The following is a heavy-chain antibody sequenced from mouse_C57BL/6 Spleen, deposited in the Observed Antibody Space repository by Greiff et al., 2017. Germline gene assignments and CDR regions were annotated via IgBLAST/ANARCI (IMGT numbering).Heavy chain of an antibody. J-gene: IGHJ3*01. CDR1: GFTFSSYG. CDR3: ARREDSSGYAWFAY. V-gene: IGHV5-6*02. CDR2: ISSGGSYT. Sequence: EVMLVESGGDLVKPGGSLKLSCAASGFTFSSYGMSWVRQTPDKRLEWVATISSGGSYTYYPASVKGRFTISRDNAKNTLYLQMSSLKSEDTAMYYCARREDSSGYAWFAYWGQGTLVTVSA. D-gene: IGHD3-2*02.